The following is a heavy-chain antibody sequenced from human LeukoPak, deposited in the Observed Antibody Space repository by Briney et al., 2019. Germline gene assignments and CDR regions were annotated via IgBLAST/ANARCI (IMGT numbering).Heavy chain of an antibody. J-gene: IGHJ4*02. CDR3: ARVAVAGSSRLDY. V-gene: IGHV4-34*01. CDR2: INHSGST. CDR1: GGSFSGYY. D-gene: IGHD6-19*01. Sequence: SETLSLTCAVYGGSFSGYYWSWIRQPPGKGLEWIGEINHSGSTNYNPSLKSRVTISVDTSKNQFSLKLSSVTAADTAVYYCARVAVAGSSRLDYWGQGTLDTVSS.